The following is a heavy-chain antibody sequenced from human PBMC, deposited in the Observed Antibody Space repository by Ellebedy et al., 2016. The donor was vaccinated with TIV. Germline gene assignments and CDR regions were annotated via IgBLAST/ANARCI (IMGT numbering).Heavy chain of an antibody. CDR2: SSTDNGDT. CDR1: GYSFTSFG. J-gene: IGHJ6*02. V-gene: IGHV1-18*01. D-gene: IGHD2-15*01. CDR3: ARGTPGDYYGLDF. Sequence: AASVKVSCKASGYSFTSFGISWVRQAPGQGLEWMGWSSTDNGDTAFEQKFQGRVSLTRVTSTNTAYMELRSLTPDDTAVYYCARGTPGDYYGLDFWGQGTAVTVSS.